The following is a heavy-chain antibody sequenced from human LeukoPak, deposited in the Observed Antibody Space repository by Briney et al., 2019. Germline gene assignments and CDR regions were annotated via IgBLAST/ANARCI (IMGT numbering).Heavy chain of an antibody. J-gene: IGHJ4*02. CDR3: ARLYGDPNYFDY. CDR2: IYPGDSDA. CDR1: GYSFTSYW. Sequence: GESLKISCKGSGYSFTSYWIGWVRQMPGKGLGWRGIIYPGDSDARYSRACQGQVTISAAKSISTAYLQWSSLQPSDTAMYYCARLYGDPNYFDYWGQGTLVTVSS. V-gene: IGHV5-51*01. D-gene: IGHD4-17*01.